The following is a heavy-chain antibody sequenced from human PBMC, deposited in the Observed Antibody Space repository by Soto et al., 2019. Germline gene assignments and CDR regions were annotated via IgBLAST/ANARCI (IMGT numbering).Heavy chain of an antibody. V-gene: IGHV3-23*01. D-gene: IGHD4-17*01. Sequence: GGSLRLSCAASGFTFSSYAMSWVRQAPGKGLEWVSAISGSGGSTYYADSVKGRFTISRDNPKNTLYLQMNSLRAEDTAVYYCAKVPRGDYGMDVWGQGTTVTVSS. J-gene: IGHJ6*02. CDR2: ISGSGGST. CDR3: AKVPRGDYGMDV. CDR1: GFTFSSYA.